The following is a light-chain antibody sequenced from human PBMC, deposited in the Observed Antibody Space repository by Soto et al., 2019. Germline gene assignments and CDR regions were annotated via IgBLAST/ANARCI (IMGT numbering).Light chain of an antibody. CDR1: QSVSSSY. Sequence: EIVLTQSPGTLSLSPGERATLSCRGSQSVSSSYLAWYQQKPGQAPRLLIYGASSRATGIPDRFSGSGSGTDFTLTISRLEPEDFAVYYCQQYGSSLGVTFGGGTKVDIK. CDR3: QQYGSSLGVT. V-gene: IGKV3-20*01. CDR2: GAS. J-gene: IGKJ4*01.